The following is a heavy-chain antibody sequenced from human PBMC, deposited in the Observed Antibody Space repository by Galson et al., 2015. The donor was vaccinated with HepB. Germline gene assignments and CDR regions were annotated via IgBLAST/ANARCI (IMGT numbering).Heavy chain of an antibody. D-gene: IGHD4-17*01. CDR2: INWNGGST. J-gene: IGHJ4*02. CDR1: GFTFDDYG. CDR3: ARDYGDYVAVDY. V-gene: IGHV3-20*04. Sequence: SLRLSCAASGFTFDDYGMSWVRQAPGKGLEWVSGINWNGGSTGYADSVKGRFTISRDNAKNSLYLQMNSLRAEDTALYYCARDYGDYVAVDYWGQGTLVTVSS.